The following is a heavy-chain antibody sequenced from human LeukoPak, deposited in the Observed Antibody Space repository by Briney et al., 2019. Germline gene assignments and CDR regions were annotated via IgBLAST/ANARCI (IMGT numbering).Heavy chain of an antibody. Sequence: EGSLRLSCAASGFTFSSYGMHWVRQAPGKGLEWVAVISYDGSNKYYADSVKGRFTISRDNSKNTLYLQMNSLRAEDTAVYYCAKGRYQLLYGPMAAAGTAFDYWGQGTLVTVSS. J-gene: IGHJ4*02. CDR1: GFTFSSYG. CDR3: AKGRYQLLYGPMAAAGTAFDY. D-gene: IGHD2-2*02. CDR2: ISYDGSNK. V-gene: IGHV3-30*18.